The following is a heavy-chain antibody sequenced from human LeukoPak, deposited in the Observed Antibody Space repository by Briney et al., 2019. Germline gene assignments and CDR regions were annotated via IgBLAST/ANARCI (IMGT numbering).Heavy chain of an antibody. CDR2: ISWDGGST. J-gene: IGHJ6*03. CDR1: GFTFDDYA. D-gene: IGHD3-10*01. Sequence: GGSLRLSCAASGFTFDDYAMHWVRQAPGKGLEWVSLISWDGGSTYYADSVKGRFTISRDNSKNSLYLQMNSLRAEDTALYYRAKDSGVGAYYYYYMDVWGKGTTVTVSS. V-gene: IGHV3-43D*03. CDR3: AKDSGVGAYYYYYMDV.